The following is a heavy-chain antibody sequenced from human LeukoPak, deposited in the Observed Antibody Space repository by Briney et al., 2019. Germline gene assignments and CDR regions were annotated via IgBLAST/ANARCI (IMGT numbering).Heavy chain of an antibody. CDR1: GFTFNSYS. CDR2: ISRSATII. Sequence: PGGSLRLSCAASGFTFNSYSMNWVRQAPGKGLEWVSVISRSATIIDYAESVKGRFTISRDNSMNTVYLQMNSLRADDTAVYYCAKKLSSSLRALEYWGQGTLVTVPS. J-gene: IGHJ4*02. CDR3: AKKLSSSLRALEY. V-gene: IGHV3-23*01. D-gene: IGHD2-2*01.